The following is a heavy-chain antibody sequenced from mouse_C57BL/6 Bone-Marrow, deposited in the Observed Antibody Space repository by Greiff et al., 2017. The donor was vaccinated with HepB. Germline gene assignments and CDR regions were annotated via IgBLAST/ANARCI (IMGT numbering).Heavy chain of an antibody. CDR1: GYAFSSSW. D-gene: IGHD2-2*01. Sequence: VQLQQSGPELVKPGASVKISCKASGYAFSSSWMNWVKQRPGKGLEWIGRIYPGDGDTNYNGKFKGKATLTADKSSSTAYMRLSSLTSEDSAVYFCARRGGYEDYWGQGTTLTVSS. V-gene: IGHV1-82*01. CDR2: IYPGDGDT. J-gene: IGHJ2*01. CDR3: ARRGGYEDY.